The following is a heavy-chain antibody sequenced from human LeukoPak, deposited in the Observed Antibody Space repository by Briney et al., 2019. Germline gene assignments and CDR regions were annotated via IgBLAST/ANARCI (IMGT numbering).Heavy chain of an antibody. CDR1: GGSISSYY. D-gene: IGHD6-19*01. CDR3: ASGGWSLNFDY. Sequence: SETLSLTCTVSGGSISSYYWSWIRQPPGKGLEWIGYIYYSGSTNYNPSLKSRVTMSVDTSKNQFSLKLSSVTAADTAVYYCASGGWSLNFDYWGQGTLVTVSS. J-gene: IGHJ4*02. V-gene: IGHV4-59*08. CDR2: IYYSGST.